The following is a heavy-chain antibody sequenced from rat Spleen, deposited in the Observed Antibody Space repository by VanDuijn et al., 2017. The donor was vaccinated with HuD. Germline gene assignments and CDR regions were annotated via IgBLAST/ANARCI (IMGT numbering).Heavy chain of an antibody. J-gene: IGHJ3*01. CDR1: GFSLSTYH. Sequence: QVQLKESGPGLVQPSQTLSLTCTVSGFSLSTYHVSWVRQPPGKGLEWMGVIWGDGSTDYNSALKSRLSISRDTSKSQVFLKMNSLQTEDTAIYFCTSPFRWFAYWGQGTLVTVSS. V-gene: IGHV2-13*01. CDR3: TSPFRWFAY. CDR2: IWGDGST.